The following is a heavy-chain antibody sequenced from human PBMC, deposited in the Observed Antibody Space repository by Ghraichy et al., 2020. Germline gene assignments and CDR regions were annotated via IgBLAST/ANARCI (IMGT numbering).Heavy chain of an antibody. CDR2: ISYDGSHL. CDR1: GFSFSNYG. CDR3: ANGGEYHYDKY. D-gene: IGHD3-22*01. J-gene: IGHJ4*02. Sequence: GGSLRLSCAASGFSFSNYGMHWVRQAPGKGLEWVAGISYDGSHLFYEDSLKGRFTISRDNSKNALYLQMNSLRPDDTAVYYCANGGEYHYDKYWGQGTLVTVSS. V-gene: IGHV3-30*18.